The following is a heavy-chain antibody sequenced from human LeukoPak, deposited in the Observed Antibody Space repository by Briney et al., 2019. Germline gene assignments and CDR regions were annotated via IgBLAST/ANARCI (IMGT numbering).Heavy chain of an antibody. V-gene: IGHV1-69*05. J-gene: IGHJ6*03. CDR1: GGTFSSYA. CDR2: IIPIFGRA. D-gene: IGHD6-6*01. CDR3: ARPTIAARPGNYFYYYMAV. Sequence: GASVTVSCKASGGTFSSYAISWVRQAPGQGLEWMGGIIPIFGRANYAQKFQGRVTITTDQSANTAYMELSSLGSGDTAVYYCARPTIAARPGNYFYYYMAVWGKGTTVTVSS.